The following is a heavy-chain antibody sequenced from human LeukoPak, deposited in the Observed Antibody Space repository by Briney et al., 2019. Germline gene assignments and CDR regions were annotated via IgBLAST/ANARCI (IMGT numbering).Heavy chain of an antibody. CDR2: IYTSGST. CDR3: ARVTSYGSGWYSPDAFDI. Sequence: PSETLSLTCTVSGGSISSYYWSWIRQPAGKGLEWIGRIYTSGSTNYNPSLKSRVTMSVDTSKNQFSLKLSSVTAADTAVYYCARVTSYGSGWYSPDAFDIWGQGTMVTVSS. V-gene: IGHV4-4*07. CDR1: GGSISSYY. D-gene: IGHD6-19*01. J-gene: IGHJ3*02.